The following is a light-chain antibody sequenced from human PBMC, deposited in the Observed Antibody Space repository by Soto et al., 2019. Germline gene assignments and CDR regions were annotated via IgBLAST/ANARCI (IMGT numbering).Light chain of an antibody. Sequence: QPALAQPASVSGSPGQSITISCTGTSSDVGGYNYVSWYQQHPGKAPKLMIYEVSNRPSGVSNRFSGSKSGNTASLTISGVQAEDEADYYCSSYTSSSTKVFGKGNKVTV. CDR2: EVS. J-gene: IGLJ1*01. CDR1: SSDVGGYNY. V-gene: IGLV2-14*01. CDR3: SSYTSSSTKV.